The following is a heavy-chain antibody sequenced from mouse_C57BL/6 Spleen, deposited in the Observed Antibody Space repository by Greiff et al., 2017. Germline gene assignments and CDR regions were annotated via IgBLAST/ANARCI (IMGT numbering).Heavy chain of an antibody. V-gene: IGHV1-82*01. J-gene: IGHJ4*01. CDR3: ARTGPGDAMDY. CDR1: GYAFSSSW. Sequence: QVQLQQSGPELVKPGASVKISCKASGYAFSSSWMNWVKQRPGKGLEWIGRIYPGDGDTNYNGKFKGKATLTADKSSSAAYMRLSSLTSEDSAVYLCARTGPGDAMDYWGQGTSVTVSS. CDR2: IYPGDGDT.